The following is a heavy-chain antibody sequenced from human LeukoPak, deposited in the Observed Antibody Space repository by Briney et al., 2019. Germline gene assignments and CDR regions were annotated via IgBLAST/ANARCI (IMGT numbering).Heavy chain of an antibody. CDR1: GFSLSTSGMC. V-gene: IGHV4-39*07. J-gene: IGHJ6*03. CDR2: IKHSGST. D-gene: IGHD2-8*01. Sequence: SGPALVKPTQTLTLTCTFSGFSLSTSGMCVSWIRQPPAKGREWTGAIKHSGSTNYNPTPKSRVTMSVDTSKHQFSLKVNSVTAADTAVYYCARGGSRTWDYNYYYYMDAWGKGTTVTVSS. CDR3: ARGGSRTWDYNYYYYMDA.